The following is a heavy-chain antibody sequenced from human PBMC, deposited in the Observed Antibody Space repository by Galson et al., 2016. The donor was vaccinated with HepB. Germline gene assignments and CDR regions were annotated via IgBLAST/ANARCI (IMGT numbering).Heavy chain of an antibody. CDR1: GFPFNYAW. D-gene: IGHD4-17*01. CDR3: AKDIVYDYGDPWYCDY. J-gene: IGHJ4*02. Sequence: SLRLSCAASGFPFNYAWMSWVRQAPGKGLEWVGRIKSKSDGGTTDYAAPVKGRFTISRDDSKSMVYLQMNSLKTDDTAVYHCAKDIVYDYGDPWYCDYWGQGTLVTVSS. CDR2: IKSKSDGGTT. V-gene: IGHV3-15*01.